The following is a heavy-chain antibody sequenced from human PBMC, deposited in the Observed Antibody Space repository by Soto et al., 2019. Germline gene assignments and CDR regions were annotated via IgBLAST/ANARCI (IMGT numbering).Heavy chain of an antibody. CDR3: AKVGARVVAAHYFDY. Sequence: PWGSLRLSCAASGFTFSSYAMSWVRQAPGKGLEWVSAISGSGGSTYYADSAKGRFTISRDNSKNTLYLQMNSLRAEDTAVYYCAKVGARVVAAHYFDYSGQGTLVTVS. CDR2: ISGSGGST. J-gene: IGHJ4*02. D-gene: IGHD2-15*01. V-gene: IGHV3-23*01. CDR1: GFTFSSYA.